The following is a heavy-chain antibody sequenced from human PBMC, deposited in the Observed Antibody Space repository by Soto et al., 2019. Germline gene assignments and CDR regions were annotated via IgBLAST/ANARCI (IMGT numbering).Heavy chain of an antibody. CDR3: ARVLYNWNDVLDY. CDR1: GFTFSSYW. J-gene: IGHJ4*02. CDR2: IDSYGSST. Sequence: EVQLVESGGGLVQPGGSLRLSCAASGFTFSSYWMHWVRQAPGKGLVWVSRIDSYGSSTNYAASVKGRFTISRDNAKNTLFRQMNSLRADETAVYYCARVLYNWNDVLDYWGQGTLVTVSS. V-gene: IGHV3-74*01. D-gene: IGHD1-20*01.